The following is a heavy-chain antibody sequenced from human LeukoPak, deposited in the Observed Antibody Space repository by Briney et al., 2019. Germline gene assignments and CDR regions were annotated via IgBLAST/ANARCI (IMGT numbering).Heavy chain of an antibody. CDR1: GYTFTSYD. V-gene: IGHV1-2*02. D-gene: IGHD3-16*01. CDR3: ARVAFGATRPNFDY. Sequence: ASVKVSCKASGYTFTSYDINWVRQAPGQGLEWMGWINPNSGGTNYAQKFQGRVTMTRDTSISTAYMELSRLRSDDTAVYYCARVAFGATRPNFDYWGQGTLVTVSS. J-gene: IGHJ4*02. CDR2: INPNSGGT.